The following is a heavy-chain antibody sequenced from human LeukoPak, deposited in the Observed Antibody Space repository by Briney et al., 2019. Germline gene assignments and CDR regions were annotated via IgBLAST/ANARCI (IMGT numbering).Heavy chain of an antibody. J-gene: IGHJ5*02. CDR1: GGSFSGYY. V-gene: IGHV4-34*01. CDR2: ISHSGST. Sequence: SETLSLTCAVYGGSFSGYYWSWIRQPPGKGLEWIGEISHSGSTNYNPSLKSRVTISVDTSKNQFSLKLSSVTAADTAVYYCARLVRGIIITKRYNWFDPWGQGTLVTVSS. CDR3: ARLVRGIIITKRYNWFDP. D-gene: IGHD3-10*01.